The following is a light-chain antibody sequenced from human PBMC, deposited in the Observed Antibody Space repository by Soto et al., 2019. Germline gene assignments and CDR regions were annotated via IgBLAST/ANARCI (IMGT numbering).Light chain of an antibody. V-gene: IGLV1-40*01. Sequence: QAVVTQPPSASGTPGQRVIISCSGSSSNIGAGFDVHWYHQIAGTAPKLLIYGNSNRPSGVPDRFSGSKSGTSASLAINGLQAEDEAHYYCQSYDNSLSGSWVFGGGTKVTVL. CDR2: GNS. CDR1: SSNIGAGFD. CDR3: QSYDNSLSGSWV. J-gene: IGLJ3*02.